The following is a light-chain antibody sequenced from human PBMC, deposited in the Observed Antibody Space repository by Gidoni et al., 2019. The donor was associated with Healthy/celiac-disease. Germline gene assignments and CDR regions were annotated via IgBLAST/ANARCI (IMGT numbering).Light chain of an antibody. CDR2: GAS. Sequence: EIVLTQSPGTLSLSPGERATLSCRASQSVSSSYLAWYQQKPGQAPRLLIYGASSRSTGIPDRFSGSGSWTAFSLTISSLEPEDFAVSYCQQYGSSPQTFGQGTKVEIK. V-gene: IGKV3-20*01. CDR3: QQYGSSPQT. J-gene: IGKJ1*01. CDR1: QSVSSSY.